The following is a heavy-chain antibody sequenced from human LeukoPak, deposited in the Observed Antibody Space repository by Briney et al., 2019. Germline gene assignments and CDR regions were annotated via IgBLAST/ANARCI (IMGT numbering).Heavy chain of an antibody. Sequence: GGSLRLSCAASGFTFSAYAMNWVRQTPGKGLEWVSYISYNSETTHYADSVKGRFTISRDNAKNSLYLRMNSLRADDTAVYYCTRSGDGAFDNWGPGTMITVSS. CDR2: ISYNSETT. D-gene: IGHD3-10*01. J-gene: IGHJ3*02. CDR3: TRSGDGAFDN. V-gene: IGHV3-48*04. CDR1: GFTFSAYA.